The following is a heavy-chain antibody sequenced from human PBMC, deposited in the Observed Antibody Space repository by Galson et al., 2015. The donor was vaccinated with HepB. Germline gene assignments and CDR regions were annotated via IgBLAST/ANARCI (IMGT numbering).Heavy chain of an antibody. CDR3: ARPRYSSSWHDY. CDR1: GYTFTSYD. Sequence: SVKVSCKASGYTFTSYDINWVRQATGQGLEWMGWMNPNSGITGYAQKFQGRVTMTRNTSISTAYMELSSLRSEDTAVYYCARPRYSSSWHDYWGQGTLVTVSS. V-gene: IGHV1-8*01. CDR2: MNPNSGIT. J-gene: IGHJ4*02. D-gene: IGHD6-13*01.